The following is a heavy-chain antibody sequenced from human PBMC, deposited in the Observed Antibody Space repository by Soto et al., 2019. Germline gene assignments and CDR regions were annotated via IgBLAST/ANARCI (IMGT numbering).Heavy chain of an antibody. V-gene: IGHV4-59*01. CDR2: IYYSGST. CDR1: GGSISSYY. J-gene: IGHJ6*03. CDR3: ARIHGLTYYYYMDV. Sequence: SETLSLTCTVSGGSISSYYWSWIRQPPGKGLEWIGYIYYSGSTNYNPSLKSRVTISVDTSKNQFSLKLSSVTAADTAVYYCARIHGLTYYYYMDVWGKGTTVTVSS. D-gene: IGHD7-27*01.